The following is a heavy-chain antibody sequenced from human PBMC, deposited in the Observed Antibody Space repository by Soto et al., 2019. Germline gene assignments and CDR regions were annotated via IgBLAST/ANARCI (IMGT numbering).Heavy chain of an antibody. J-gene: IGHJ4*02. CDR2: ISSSSSTI. Sequence: GGSLRLSCAASGFTFSSYSMNWVRQAPGKGLEWVSYISSSSSTIYYADSVKGRFTISRDNAKNSLYLQMNSLRAEDTAVYYCASGGSSLNFDSWGQGTLVTVSS. CDR1: GFTFSSYS. V-gene: IGHV3-48*01. CDR3: ASGGSSLNFDS. D-gene: IGHD6-6*01.